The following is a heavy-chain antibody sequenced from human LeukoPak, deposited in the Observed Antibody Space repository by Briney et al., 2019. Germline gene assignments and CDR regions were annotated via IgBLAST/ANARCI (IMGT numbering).Heavy chain of an antibody. Sequence: GGSLRLSCAASGFTFSDYYMSWIRQAPGKGLEWVSYISSSGSTIYYADSGQGRFPISKDNAQHPLHPQMNSLRAEDTALYYCARGDPPFNAFDIWGQGTMVTVSS. J-gene: IGHJ3*02. CDR1: GFTFSDYY. V-gene: IGHV3-11*01. CDR2: ISSSGSTI. CDR3: ARGDPPFNAFDI.